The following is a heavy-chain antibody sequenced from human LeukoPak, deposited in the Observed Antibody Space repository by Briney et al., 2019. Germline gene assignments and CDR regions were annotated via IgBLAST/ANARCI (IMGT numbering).Heavy chain of an antibody. CDR2: IIPIFGTA. V-gene: IGHV1-69*13. J-gene: IGHJ4*02. CDR3: ARKRGGRGAALYYFDY. Sequence: SVKVSCKASVGTFSSYAISWVRQAPGQGLEWMGGIIPIFGTANYAQKFQGRVTITADESTSTAYMELSSLRSEDTAVYYCARKRGGRGAALYYFDYWGQGTLVTVSS. CDR1: VGTFSSYA. D-gene: IGHD6-25*01.